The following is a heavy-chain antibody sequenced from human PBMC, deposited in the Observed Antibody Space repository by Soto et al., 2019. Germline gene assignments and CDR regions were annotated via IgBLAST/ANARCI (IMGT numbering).Heavy chain of an antibody. CDR1: GFTFSDYY. Sequence: PGGSLRLSCAASGFTFSDYYMSWIRQAPGKGLEWVSYISSSSSYTNYADSVKGRFTISRDNAKNSLYLQMNSLRAEDMAVYYCARAGAVPYNWFDPWGQGNLVPVSS. CDR2: ISSSSSYT. V-gene: IGHV3-11*06. J-gene: IGHJ5*02. D-gene: IGHD2-2*01. CDR3: ARAGAVPYNWFDP.